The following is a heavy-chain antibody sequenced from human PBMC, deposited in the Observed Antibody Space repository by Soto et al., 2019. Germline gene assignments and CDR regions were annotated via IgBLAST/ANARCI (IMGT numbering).Heavy chain of an antibody. D-gene: IGHD3-10*01. J-gene: IGHJ6*02. CDR2: IIPILGIA. CDR1: GGTFSSYT. V-gene: IGHV1-69*02. CDR3: ASRGRVSQGQGLMDV. Sequence: QVQLVQSGAEVKKPGSSVKVSCKASGGTFSSYTISWVRQAPGQGLEWMGRIIPILGIANYAQKFQGRVTIPADKSTSTAYMELRSLRSEDTAVYYCASRGRVSQGQGLMDVWGQGTTVTVSS.